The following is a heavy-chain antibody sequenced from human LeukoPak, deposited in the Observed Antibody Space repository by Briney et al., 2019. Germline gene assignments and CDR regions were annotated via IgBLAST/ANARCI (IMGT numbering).Heavy chain of an antibody. D-gene: IGHD3-10*01. J-gene: IGHJ4*02. CDR3: ARCLWFGEYGRHYYFDY. V-gene: IGHV3-7*03. CDR1: GFTFSSYW. CDR2: IKQDGSEK. Sequence: GGSLRLSCAAPGFTFSSYWMSWVRQAPGKGLEWVANIKQDGSEKYYVDSVKGRFTISRDNAKNSLYLQMNSLRAEDTAVYYCARCLWFGEYGRHYYFDYWGQGTLVTVSS.